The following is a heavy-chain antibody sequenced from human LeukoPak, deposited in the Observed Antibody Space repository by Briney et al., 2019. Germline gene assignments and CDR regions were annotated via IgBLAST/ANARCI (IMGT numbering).Heavy chain of an antibody. D-gene: IGHD2-15*01. CDR2: ISGSGGST. V-gene: IGHV3-23*01. CDR1: GFTFSSYA. Sequence: GGSLRLSCAASGFTFSSYAMSWVRQAPGKGLEWVSAISGSGGSTYYADSVKGRFTISRDNSKNTLYLQMNSLGAEDTAVYYCAKDAYCSGGSCYPGQPEYFQHWGQGTLVTVSS. CDR3: AKDAYCSGGSCYPGQPEYFQH. J-gene: IGHJ1*01.